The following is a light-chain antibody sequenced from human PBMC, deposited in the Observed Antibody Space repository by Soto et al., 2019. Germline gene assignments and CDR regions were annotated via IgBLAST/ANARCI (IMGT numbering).Light chain of an antibody. CDR2: GAS. J-gene: IGKJ4*01. V-gene: IGKV3-15*01. CDR1: QSVSSN. Sequence: EIVMTQSPATLSVSPGERATLSCRASQSVSSNLAWYQQKPGQAPRLLIYGASTRATGIPARFSGSGSGTEFTLTISSLQSEDFAVYYYQQYNNWAPPTFGGGTKVEIK. CDR3: QQYNNWAPPT.